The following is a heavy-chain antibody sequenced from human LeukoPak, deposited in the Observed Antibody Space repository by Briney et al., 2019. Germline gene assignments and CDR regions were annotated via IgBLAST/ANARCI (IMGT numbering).Heavy chain of an antibody. CDR2: ISDHESGSNE. Sequence: PGRSLRLPCAASGFTFSSYAFHWVRQAPGKGLEWVALISDHESGSNEYYAASVKGRFTISRDNSRKTLSLQMNTLRIEDTAVYYCARSRGYCGGEAQCDFTYWGQGTLVTVSS. J-gene: IGHJ4*02. CDR3: ARSRGYCGGEAQCDFTY. D-gene: IGHD2-21*01. CDR1: GFTFSSYA. V-gene: IGHV3-30-3*01.